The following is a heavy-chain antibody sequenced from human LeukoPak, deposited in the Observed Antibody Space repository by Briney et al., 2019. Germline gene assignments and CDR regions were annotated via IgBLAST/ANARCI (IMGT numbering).Heavy chain of an antibody. CDR1: GGSISSGGYY. V-gene: IGHV4-30-2*01. J-gene: IGHJ1*01. CDR2: IYHSGST. CDR3: ARALPAARYHTFQH. Sequence: SGTLSLTCTVSGGSISSGGYYWSWIRQPPGKGLEWIGYIYHSGSTYYNPSLKSRVTISVDRSKNQFSLKLSSVTAADTAVYYCARALPAARYHTFQHWGQGTLVTVSS. D-gene: IGHD2-2*01.